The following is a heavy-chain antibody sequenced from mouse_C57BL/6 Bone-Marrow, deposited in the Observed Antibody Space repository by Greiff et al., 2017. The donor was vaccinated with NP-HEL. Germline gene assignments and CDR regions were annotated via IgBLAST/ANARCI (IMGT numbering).Heavy chain of an antibody. CDR1: GYTFTSYG. CDR2: IYPRSGNT. Sequence: VQLQESGAELARPGASVKLSCKASGYTFTSYGISWVKQRTGQGLEWIGEIYPRSGNTYYNEKFKGKATLTADKSSSTAYMELRSLTSEDSAVYFCARSVYYGSSYGFAYWGQGTLVTVSA. D-gene: IGHD1-1*01. CDR3: ARSVYYGSSYGFAY. J-gene: IGHJ3*01. V-gene: IGHV1-81*01.